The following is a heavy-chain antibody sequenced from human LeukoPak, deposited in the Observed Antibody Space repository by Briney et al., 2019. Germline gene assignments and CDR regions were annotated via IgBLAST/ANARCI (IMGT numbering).Heavy chain of an antibody. Sequence: GGSLRLSCAASGFTFSSYSMNWVRQAPGKGLEWVSSISSSSSYIYYADSVKGRFTISRDNAKNSLYLQMNSLRAEDTAVYYCARGLWFGELLDNWFGPWGQGTLVTVSS. CDR2: ISSSSSYI. CDR3: ARGLWFGELLDNWFGP. D-gene: IGHD3-10*01. V-gene: IGHV3-21*01. J-gene: IGHJ5*02. CDR1: GFTFSSYS.